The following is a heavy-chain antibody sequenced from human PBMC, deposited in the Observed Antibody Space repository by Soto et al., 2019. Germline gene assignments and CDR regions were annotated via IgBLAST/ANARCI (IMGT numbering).Heavy chain of an antibody. D-gene: IGHD6-13*01. V-gene: IGHV3-43*01. CDR1: GFTFDDYT. CDR2: ISWDGGST. Sequence: DVQLVESGGVVVQPGGSLRLSCAASGFTFDDYTMHWVRQAPGKGLEWVSLISWDGGSTYYADSVKGRFTISRDNSKNSLYLQMNSRRTDDTALYYCAKGRHSSSWYLLEYYWGQGTLVTVSS. CDR3: AKGRHSSSWYLLEYY. J-gene: IGHJ4*02.